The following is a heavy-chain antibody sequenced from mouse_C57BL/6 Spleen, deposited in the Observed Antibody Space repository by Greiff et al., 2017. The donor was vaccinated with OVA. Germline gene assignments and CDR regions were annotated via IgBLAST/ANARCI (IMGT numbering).Heavy chain of an antibody. J-gene: IGHJ3*01. CDR1: GYSITSGYY. V-gene: IGHV3-6*01. Sequence: EVQLQESGPGLVKPSQSLSLTCSVTGYSITSGYYWNWIRQSPGNKLEWMGYISYDGSNNYNPSLKNRISITRDTSKNQFFLKLNSVTAEDTATYYCAREAWFAYWGQGTLVTVSA. CDR3: AREAWFAY. CDR2: ISYDGSN.